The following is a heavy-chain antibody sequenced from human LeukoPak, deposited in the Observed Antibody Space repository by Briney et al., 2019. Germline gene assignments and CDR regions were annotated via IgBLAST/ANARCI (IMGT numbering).Heavy chain of an antibody. CDR2: INHSGST. V-gene: IGHV4-34*01. CDR3: ARAAARPRGTYNWFDP. J-gene: IGHJ5*02. CDR1: GGSFSDYY. D-gene: IGHD6-6*01. Sequence: SETLSLTCAVYGGSFSDYYWSWIRQPPGKGLEWIGEINHSGSTNYNPSLKSRVTISVDTSKNQFSLKLSSVTAADTAVYYCARAAARPRGTYNWFDPWGQGTLVTVSS.